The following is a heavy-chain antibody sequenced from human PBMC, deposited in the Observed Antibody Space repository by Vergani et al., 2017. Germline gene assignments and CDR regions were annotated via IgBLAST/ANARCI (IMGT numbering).Heavy chain of an antibody. Sequence: QVQLQQWGAGLLKPSETLSLTCAVYGGSFSGYYWSWIRQPPGKGLEWVGEIKHSGRTNYNPYLKSRVTISVYTSKTQLSMQLSYVTAADTAVYYCAIAPFXTMVGGIARTYSDYCGEPSLVT. V-gene: IGHV4-34*01. D-gene: IGHD3-10*01. CDR3: AIAPFXTMVGGIARTYSDY. CDR2: IKHSGRT. J-gene: IGHJ4*02. CDR1: GGSFSGYY.